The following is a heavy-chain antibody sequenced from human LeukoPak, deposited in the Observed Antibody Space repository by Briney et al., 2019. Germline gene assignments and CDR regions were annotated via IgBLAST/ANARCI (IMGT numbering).Heavy chain of an antibody. D-gene: IGHD3-9*01. CDR2: IYYSGST. CDR3: ARQYYDILTGYYRDWFDP. V-gene: IGHV4-59*01. Sequence: PSETLSLTCAVYGGSFSSYYWSWIRQPPGKGLEWIGYIYYSGSTNYNPSLKSRVTISVDTSKNQFSLKLSSVTAADTAVYYCARQYYDILTGYYRDWFDPWGQGTLVTVSS. CDR1: GGSFSSYY. J-gene: IGHJ5*02.